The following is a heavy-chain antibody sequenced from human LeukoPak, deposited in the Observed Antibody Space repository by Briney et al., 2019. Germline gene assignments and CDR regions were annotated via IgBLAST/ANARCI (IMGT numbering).Heavy chain of an antibody. Sequence: ASVKVSCKSSGYTFTSYDMNWVRQAPGQGLEWMGIINPSGGSTSYAQKFQGRVTMTRDTSTSTVYMELSSLRSEDTAVYYCARVHTDWGFDYWGQGTLVTVSS. CDR2: INPSGGST. J-gene: IGHJ4*02. V-gene: IGHV1-46*01. CDR1: GYTFTSYD. D-gene: IGHD7-27*01. CDR3: ARVHTDWGFDY.